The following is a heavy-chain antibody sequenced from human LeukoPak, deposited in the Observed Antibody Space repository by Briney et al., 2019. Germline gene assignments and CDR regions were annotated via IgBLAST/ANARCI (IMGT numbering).Heavy chain of an antibody. J-gene: IGHJ4*02. CDR1: GFTFDDYA. Sequence: GGSLRLSCAASGFTFDDYAMHWVRQAPGKGLEWVSLISGDGVTTLYADSVKGRFTISRDNSKNSLYLQMNSLRTEDTALYYCAKDYEYSSSGIDYWGQGTLVTVSS. CDR2: ISGDGVTT. CDR3: AKDYEYSSSGIDY. V-gene: IGHV3-43*02. D-gene: IGHD6-6*01.